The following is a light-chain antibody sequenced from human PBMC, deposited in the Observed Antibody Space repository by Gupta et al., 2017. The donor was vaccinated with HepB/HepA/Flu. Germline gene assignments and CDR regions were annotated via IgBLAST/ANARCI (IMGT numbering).Light chain of an antibody. CDR1: QGISSD. V-gene: IGKV1-8*01. CDR3: QQYYSYPLT. CDR2: DAS. Sequence: AIRMTQSPSSFSASTGDRVTITCLASQGISSDLAWYQQKPGKAPKLLIYDASTLQSGVPSRFSGSGSGTDFTLTISCLQSEDFATYYCQQYYSYPLTVGGGTKVEIK. J-gene: IGKJ4*01.